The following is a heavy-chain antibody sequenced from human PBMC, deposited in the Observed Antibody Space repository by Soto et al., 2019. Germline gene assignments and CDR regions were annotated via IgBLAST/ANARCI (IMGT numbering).Heavy chain of an antibody. J-gene: IGHJ4*02. CDR3: AREGARDGYNLD. CDR2: IIPILGIA. Sequence: QVQLVQSGAEVKKPGSSVKVSCKASGGTFSSYTISWVRQAPGQGLEWMGRIIPILGIANYAQKFQGRVTITADKSTSTAYMELSSLRSEDTAVYYCAREGARDGYNLDWGQGTLVTVSS. D-gene: IGHD5-12*01. V-gene: IGHV1-69*02. CDR1: GGTFSSYT.